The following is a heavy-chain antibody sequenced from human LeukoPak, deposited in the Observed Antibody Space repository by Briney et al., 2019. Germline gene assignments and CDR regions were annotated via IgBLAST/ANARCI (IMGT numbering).Heavy chain of an antibody. CDR3: ARAYYDILTGYKYAFDI. CDR2: ISAYNGNT. Sequence: ASVKVSCKASGYTFTSYGISWVRQAPGQGLEWMGWISAYNGNTNYAQKLQGRVTMTTDTSTSTAYMELRSPRSDDTAVYYCARAYYDILTGYKYAFDIWGQGTMVTVSS. V-gene: IGHV1-18*01. J-gene: IGHJ3*02. D-gene: IGHD3-9*01. CDR1: GYTFTSYG.